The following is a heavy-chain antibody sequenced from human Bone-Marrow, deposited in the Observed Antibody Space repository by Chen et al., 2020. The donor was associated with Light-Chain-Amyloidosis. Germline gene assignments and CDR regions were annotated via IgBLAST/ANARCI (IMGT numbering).Heavy chain of an antibody. CDR2: IIPVIGTI. Sequence: QVQVVQSGAEVRKPGASVKVSCKVSGYTLSDVSMHWVRQAPGKGLEWMAEIIPVIGTIRYAPDFQGRVTVTTDESMSTAYMGLSSLRSEDTAVYYCATARLQAGTYTYYHSYYMHVWGTGTTVIVSS. CDR1: GYTLSDVS. J-gene: IGHJ6*03. CDR3: ATARLQAGTYTYYHSYYMHV. V-gene: IGHV1-24*01. D-gene: IGHD1-26*01.